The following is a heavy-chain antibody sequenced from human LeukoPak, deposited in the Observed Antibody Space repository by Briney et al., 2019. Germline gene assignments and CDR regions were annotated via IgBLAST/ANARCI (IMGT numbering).Heavy chain of an antibody. CDR3: ARAEFSPTGGFYYYYYMDV. V-gene: IGHV4-61*02. J-gene: IGHJ6*03. Sequence: SETLSLTCTVSGDSISSGDYYWSWIRQPAGKGLEWIGRISSSGSTNYNPSLKSRVTISVDTSKNQFSLKLSSVTAADTAVYYCARAEFSPTGGFYYYYYMDVWGKGTTVTVSS. D-gene: IGHD3-16*02. CDR1: GDSISSGDYY. CDR2: ISSSGST.